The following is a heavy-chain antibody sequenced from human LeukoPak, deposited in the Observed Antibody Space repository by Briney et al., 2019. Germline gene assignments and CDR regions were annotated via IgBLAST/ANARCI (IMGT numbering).Heavy chain of an antibody. D-gene: IGHD2-15*01. CDR2: IRSSSSTI. V-gene: IGHV3-48*02. Sequence: PGGSLRLSCAASGLTLSSYRMNWVRQAPGKGLEWVSYIRSSSSTIYYADSVKGRFTISSDNAKNSLYLQMNTLRDEDTAVYFCARDSGYALDTWGQGTMVTVSS. CDR1: GLTLSSYR. CDR3: ARDSGYALDT. J-gene: IGHJ3*02.